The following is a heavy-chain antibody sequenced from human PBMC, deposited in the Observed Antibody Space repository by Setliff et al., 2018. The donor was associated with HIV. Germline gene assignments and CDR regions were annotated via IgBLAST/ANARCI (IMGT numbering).Heavy chain of an antibody. Sequence: PSETLSLTCTVSGYSISGGYYWGWIRQPPGKGLEWIGTIYHSGSTYYNPSLKSRVTISVDTSKNQFSLKLSSVTAADTAVYYCARVSPSSYRSGVDFWGQGTLVTVSS. J-gene: IGHJ4*02. CDR3: ARVSPSSYRSGVDF. CDR1: GYSISGGYY. CDR2: IYHSGST. V-gene: IGHV4-38-2*02. D-gene: IGHD2-15*01.